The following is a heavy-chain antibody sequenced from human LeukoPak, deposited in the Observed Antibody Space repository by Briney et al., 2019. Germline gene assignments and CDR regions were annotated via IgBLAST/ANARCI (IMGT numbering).Heavy chain of an antibody. CDR1: GGSISDYC. Sequence: SETLPLTCTVSGGSISDYCCSWLRQPPGKGLEFIGYIYYTGSTNYNLSLKSRVTISVDMSNNQFSLKLSSVTAADTAVYYCARLTPIAAARPLFGPWGQGTLVTVSS. CDR2: IYYTGST. J-gene: IGHJ5*02. V-gene: IGHV4-59*08. D-gene: IGHD6-13*01. CDR3: ARLTPIAAARPLFGP.